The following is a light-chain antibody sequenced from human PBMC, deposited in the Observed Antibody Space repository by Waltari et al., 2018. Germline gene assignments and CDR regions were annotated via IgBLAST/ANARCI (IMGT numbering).Light chain of an antibody. CDR3: QTWATGVGI. V-gene: IGLV4-69*01. J-gene: IGLJ2*01. CDR2: INSDGGH. CDR1: WGHSSYS. Sequence: QVVLTQSPSASASLGASVKLTCTLSWGHSSYSIAWHQQRPGKAPRYLMKINSDGGHTKGGGVPDRFSGSTSGADRYLIISSLQSDDEADYYCQTWATGVGIFGGGTRLTVL.